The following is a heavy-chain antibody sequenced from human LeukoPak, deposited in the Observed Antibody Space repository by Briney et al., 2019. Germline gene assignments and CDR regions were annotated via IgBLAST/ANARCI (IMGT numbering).Heavy chain of an antibody. CDR2: INPSGGTT. CDR3: AREGRGGSSWYPDFDY. J-gene: IGHJ4*02. CDR1: GYTFTGYN. V-gene: IGHV1-46*01. D-gene: IGHD6-13*01. Sequence: ASVNLSCKASGYTFTGYNMNWERQAPGQRLEWMGKINPSGGTTSYPQKFQGRVTMTRDMSTRTVYMELSSLRSEDTAAYYCAREGRGGSSWYPDFDYWGQGTLVNVSS.